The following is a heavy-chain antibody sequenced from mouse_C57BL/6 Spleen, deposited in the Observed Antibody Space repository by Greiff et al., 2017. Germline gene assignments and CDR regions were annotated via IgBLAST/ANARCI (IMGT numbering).Heavy chain of an antibody. J-gene: IGHJ1*03. V-gene: IGHV3-6*01. D-gene: IGHD1-1*01. CDR1: GYSITSGYY. CDR2: ISYDGSN. CDR3: ARGDYYGSSFNWYFDV. Sequence: EVQLKQSGPGLVKPSQSLSLTCSVTGYSITSGYYWNWIRQFPGNKLEWMGYISYDGSNNYNPSLKNRISITRDTSKNQFFLKLNSVTTEDTATYYCARGDYYGSSFNWYFDVWGTGTTVTVSS.